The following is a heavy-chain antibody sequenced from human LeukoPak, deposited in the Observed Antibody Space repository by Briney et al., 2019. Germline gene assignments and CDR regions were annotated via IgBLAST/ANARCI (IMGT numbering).Heavy chain of an antibody. CDR1: GFTFTRYW. CDR3: VRTSGWYSSWFDP. Sequence: GESLKISCKGSGFTFTRYWIGWVRQMPGKGLEWMAIIYPGDSDTRYSPSFQGQVTISVDKSISTAYMQWSSLRASDTAIYYCVRTSGWYSSWFDPWAREPWSPSPQ. D-gene: IGHD6-19*01. J-gene: IGHJ5*02. V-gene: IGHV5-51*01. CDR2: IYPGDSDT.